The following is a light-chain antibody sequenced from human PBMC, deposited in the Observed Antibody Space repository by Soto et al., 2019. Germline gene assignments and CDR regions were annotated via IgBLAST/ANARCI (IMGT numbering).Light chain of an antibody. CDR3: QQYSSFSLIT. CDR2: GAS. CDR1: QDIAKW. Sequence: DIQMTQSPPSVSASVGDRVTITCRPSQDIAKWLTWYQQKPGKAPTLLIHGASSLQSGVPSRYSGSGYGTDFTLTISNRLPDDFAAYFCQQYSSFSLITFGQGTRLEIK. J-gene: IGKJ5*01. V-gene: IGKV1-12*01.